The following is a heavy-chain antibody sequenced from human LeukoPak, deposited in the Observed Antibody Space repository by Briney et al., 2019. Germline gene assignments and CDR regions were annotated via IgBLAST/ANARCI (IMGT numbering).Heavy chain of an antibody. D-gene: IGHD2-8*01. J-gene: IGHJ4*02. V-gene: IGHV3-21*04. Sequence: GGSLRLSCVASGFTFSNYLMNWVRQAPGKGLEWVSGISHSGSSIYYADSVKGRFTISRDNAKNSLYLQMNSLRAEDTALYYCARVLVGCTNGVCYYFDYWGQGTLVTVSS. CDR1: GFTFSNYL. CDR3: ARVLVGCTNGVCYYFDY. CDR2: ISHSGSSI.